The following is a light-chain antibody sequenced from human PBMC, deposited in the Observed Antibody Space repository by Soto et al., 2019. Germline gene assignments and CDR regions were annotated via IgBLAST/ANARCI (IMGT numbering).Light chain of an antibody. J-gene: IGLJ3*02. Sequence: QSALTQPPSVSGSPGQSVTISCTGTSRDVGSYNRVSWYQQPPGTAPKLMIYEVSNRPSGVPDRFSGSKSGNTASLTISGLQAEDEADYYCSSFTSSNTCVLGGGTKLTVL. CDR3: SSFTSSNTCV. CDR1: SRDVGSYNR. CDR2: EVS. V-gene: IGLV2-18*02.